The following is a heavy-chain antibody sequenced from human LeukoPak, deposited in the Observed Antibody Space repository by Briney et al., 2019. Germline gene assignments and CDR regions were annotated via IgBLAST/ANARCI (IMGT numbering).Heavy chain of an antibody. D-gene: IGHD3-22*01. J-gene: IGHJ4*02. V-gene: IGHV5-51*01. CDR3: ARLVDSSGYYLFFFFDY. CDR2: IYPGDSDT. Sequence: GESLKISCKGSGYSFTSYWIGWVRQMPGKGLEWMGIIYPGDSDTRYSPSFQGQVTISADKSISTAYLQWSSLKASDTAMYYCARLVDSSGYYLFFFFDYWGQGTLVTVSS. CDR1: GYSFTSYW.